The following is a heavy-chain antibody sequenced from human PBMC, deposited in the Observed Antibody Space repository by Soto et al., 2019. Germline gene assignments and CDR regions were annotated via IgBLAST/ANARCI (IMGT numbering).Heavy chain of an antibody. CDR1: GGTFRRYA. Sequence: ASVNVSRKASGGTFRRYAINWVRQAPGQGLEWMGGIIPIFGTANYAQKFQGRVTITADKSTSTAYMELSSLRSEDTAVYYCASAGYYGSGSFYMPPGYYSCMDFWGQGTMVTVSS. CDR3: ASAGYYGSGSFYMPPGYYSCMDF. V-gene: IGHV1-69*06. CDR2: IIPIFGTA. J-gene: IGHJ6*02. D-gene: IGHD3-10*01.